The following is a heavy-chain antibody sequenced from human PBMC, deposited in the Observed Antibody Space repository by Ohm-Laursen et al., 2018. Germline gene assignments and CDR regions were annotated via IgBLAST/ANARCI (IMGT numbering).Heavy chain of an antibody. Sequence: SLRLSCTASGFTFSSYAMSWVRQAPGKGLEWVSVIYSGGGTYYADSVKGRFTISRDNSKNTLYLQMNSLRAEDTAVYYCARGFSNGFDIWGQGTMVTVSS. CDR2: IYSGGGT. CDR3: ARGFSNGFDI. J-gene: IGHJ3*02. V-gene: IGHV3-53*01. CDR1: GFTFSSYA. D-gene: IGHD3-10*01.